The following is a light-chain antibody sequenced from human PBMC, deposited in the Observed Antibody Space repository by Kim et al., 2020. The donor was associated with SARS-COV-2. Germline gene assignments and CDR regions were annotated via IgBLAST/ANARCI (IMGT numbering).Light chain of an antibody. Sequence: SASVGDRVTITCRASQSISTWLAWYQQKPGKAPKLLVYLASTLESGVPSRFSGSGSGTEFTLTIDSLQPDDFATYYCQHYIRFPYTFGQGTKLEI. CDR3: QHYIRFPYT. J-gene: IGKJ2*01. CDR2: LAS. V-gene: IGKV1-5*03. CDR1: QSISTW.